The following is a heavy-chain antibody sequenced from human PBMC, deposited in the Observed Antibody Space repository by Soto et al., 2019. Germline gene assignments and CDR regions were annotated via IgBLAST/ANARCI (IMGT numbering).Heavy chain of an antibody. CDR3: ARGSYDYVWGSYRHGHGALRI. CDR1: GYTFTSYY. V-gene: IGHV1-46*01. D-gene: IGHD3-16*02. J-gene: IGHJ3*02. Sequence: ASVKVSCKASGYTFTSYYMHWVRQAPGQGLEWMGIINPSGGSTSYAQKFQGRVTMTRDTSTSTVYMELSSLRSEDTAVYYCARGSYDYVWGSYRHGHGALRIWGQGTMVTVSS. CDR2: INPSGGST.